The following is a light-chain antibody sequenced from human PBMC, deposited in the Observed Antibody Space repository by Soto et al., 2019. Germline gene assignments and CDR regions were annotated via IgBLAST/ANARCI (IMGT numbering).Light chain of an antibody. V-gene: IGLV1-40*01. CDR2: GNT. CDR3: QSRDSSLSVL. J-gene: IGLJ2*01. Sequence: QSVLTQPPSVSGAPGQRVTISCTGSSSNIGAGYDVNWYQQIPGTAPKILIYGNTNRPSGVPDRFSASKSGTSASLAITGLQAEDEADYYCQSRDSSLSVLFGGGTKLTVL. CDR1: SSNIGAGYD.